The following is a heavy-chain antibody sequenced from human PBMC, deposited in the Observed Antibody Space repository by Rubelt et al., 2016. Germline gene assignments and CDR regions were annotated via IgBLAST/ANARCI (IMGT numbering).Heavy chain of an antibody. CDR1: GGSISSSSYY. J-gene: IGHJ3*02. CDR3: IAAAGTKDAFDI. CDR2: IYYSGST. D-gene: IGHD6-13*01. V-gene: IGHV4-39*07. Sequence: QLQLQESGPGLVKPSETLSLTCTVSGGSISSSSYYWGWIRQPPGKGLEWIGSIYYSGSTYYNPSLKSRVTISVDTSKNQFSLKLSSVTAADTAGYYCIAAAGTKDAFDIWGQGTMVTVSS.